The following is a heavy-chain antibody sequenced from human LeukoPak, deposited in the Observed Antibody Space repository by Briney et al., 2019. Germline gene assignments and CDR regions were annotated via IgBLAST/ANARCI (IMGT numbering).Heavy chain of an antibody. CDR2: IKQDGSEK. Sequence: PGGSLRLSCAASGFTFSDYWMSWVRQAPGKGLEWVANIKQDGSEKHYVDSLRGRFTISRDNAKNSLDLQMNSLSAEDTAVYFCARDLYYFDSSGYYASDLWGQGTLVTVSS. D-gene: IGHD3-22*01. V-gene: IGHV3-7*01. CDR1: GFTFSDYW. J-gene: IGHJ5*02. CDR3: ARDLYYFDSSGYYASDL.